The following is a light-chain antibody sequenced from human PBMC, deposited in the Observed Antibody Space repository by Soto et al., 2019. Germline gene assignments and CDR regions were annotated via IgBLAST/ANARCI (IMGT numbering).Light chain of an antibody. J-gene: IGKJ1*01. CDR1: QSISSY. CDR3: QQSYSTPRT. Sequence: DIQMTQSPSSLSASVGDRVTITCRASQSISSYLNWYQQNPGKAPKLLIYAASSLQSGVPSRFSGSGSGTDFTLTISSLHPEDFATYYCQQSYSTPRTFGQGTKVEIK. V-gene: IGKV1-39*01. CDR2: AAS.